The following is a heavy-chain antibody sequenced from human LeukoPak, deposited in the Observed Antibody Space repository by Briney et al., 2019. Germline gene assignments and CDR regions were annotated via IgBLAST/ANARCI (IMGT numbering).Heavy chain of an antibody. J-gene: IGHJ4*02. CDR1: GGSISSGGYS. CDR2: IYHSGST. D-gene: IGHD3-10*01. V-gene: IGHV4-30-2*01. CDR3: ARNSWFAPYYFDY. Sequence: SQTLSLTCAVSGGSISSGGYSWSWLRQPPGKGLEWIGYIYHSGSTYYNPSLKSRVTISVDRSKNQFSLKLSSVTAADTAVYYCARNSWFAPYYFDYWGQGTLVTVSS.